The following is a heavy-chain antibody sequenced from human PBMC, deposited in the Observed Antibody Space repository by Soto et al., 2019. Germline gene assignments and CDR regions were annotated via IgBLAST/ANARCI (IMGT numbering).Heavy chain of an antibody. D-gene: IGHD3-22*01. CDR2: INPNSGGT. CDR3: ARDYDDSTASCAFMPYD. J-gene: IGHJ4*02. V-gene: IGHV1-2*02. CDR1: GYTFTGYY. Sequence: VKVSCNSAGYTFTGYYMHWVRQAPGQGLEWMGWINPNSGGTNYAQKFQGRVTMTRDTSISTAYMELSRLRSDDTAVEYCARDYDDSTASCAFMPYDLGKATLVTV.